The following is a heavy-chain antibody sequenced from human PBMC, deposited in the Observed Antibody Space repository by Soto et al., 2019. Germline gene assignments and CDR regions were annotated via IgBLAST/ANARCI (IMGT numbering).Heavy chain of an antibody. D-gene: IGHD3-22*01. CDR3: AKDSSYYYDSSGSFDY. Sequence: GGSLRLSCGASGFTFDDYAMHWVGRAPGKGLEWVSGISWNSGSIGYADSVKGRFTISRDNAKNSLYLQMNSLRAEDTALYYCAKDSSYYYDSSGSFDYWGQGTLVTVSS. J-gene: IGHJ4*02. CDR2: ISWNSGSI. CDR1: GFTFDDYA. V-gene: IGHV3-9*01.